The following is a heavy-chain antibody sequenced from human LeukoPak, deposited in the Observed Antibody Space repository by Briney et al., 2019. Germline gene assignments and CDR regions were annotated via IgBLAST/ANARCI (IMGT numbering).Heavy chain of an antibody. J-gene: IGHJ6*03. D-gene: IGHD3-22*01. CDR2: FDPEDGET. CDR3: ATGRRYYYSSGYYYYYYYYMDV. V-gene: IGHV1-24*01. CDR1: GYTLTELS. Sequence: ASVKVSCKVSGYTLTELSMHWVRQAPGKGLEWMGGFDPEDGETIYAQKFQGRVTMTEDTSTDTAYMELSSLRSEDTAVYYCATGRRYYYSSGYYYYYYYYMDVWGKGTTVTVSS.